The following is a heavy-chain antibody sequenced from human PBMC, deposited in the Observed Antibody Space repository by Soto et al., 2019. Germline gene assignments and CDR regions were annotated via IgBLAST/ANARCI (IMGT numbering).Heavy chain of an antibody. V-gene: IGHV1-69*02. Sequence: QVQLVQSGAEVKKPGSSVKVSCKASGGTFSNYTISSVRQAPGQGLEWMGRIIPILNIANYAQKFQGRGTITADKSTTTAYMELSSLRSEDTAVYYCARVSEMGTVTEGFYYYMDVWGKGTTFTVSS. D-gene: IGHD4-17*01. CDR3: ARVSEMGTVTEGFYYYMDV. J-gene: IGHJ6*03. CDR1: GGTFSNYT. CDR2: IIPILNIA.